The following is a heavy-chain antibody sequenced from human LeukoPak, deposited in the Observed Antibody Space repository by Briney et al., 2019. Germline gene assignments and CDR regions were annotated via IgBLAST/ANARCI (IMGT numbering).Heavy chain of an antibody. V-gene: IGHV3-7*03. J-gene: IGHJ6*04. CDR2: IKEDGSHK. D-gene: IGHD3-10*01. CDR3: ARESRRITMVRGLDMDV. CDR1: GFTFSSYW. Sequence: PGGSLRLSCAASGFTFSSYWMHWVRRAPGKGLEWVANIKEDGSHKYFVDSVKGRFTISRDNAKNSLYLQMNSLRAEDTAVYYCARESRRITMVRGLDMDVWGKGTTVTVSS.